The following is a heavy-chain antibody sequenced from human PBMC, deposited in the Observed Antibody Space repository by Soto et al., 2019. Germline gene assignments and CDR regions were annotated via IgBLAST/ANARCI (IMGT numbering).Heavy chain of an antibody. CDR3: AREGYCSGGTGGEENYHYYYGMDA. J-gene: IGHJ6*02. CDR2: ISAYNGNT. CDR1: GNNFTSYG. V-gene: IGHV1-18*01. D-gene: IGHD2-15*01. Sequence: ASVKVSYNASGNNFTSYGTSCVRQAPGQGLEWMGWISAYNGNTNYAQKLQGRVTMTTDTSTSTAYMELRSLRSDDTAVYYCAREGYCSGGTGGEENYHYYYGMDAWVQGTTVTVSS.